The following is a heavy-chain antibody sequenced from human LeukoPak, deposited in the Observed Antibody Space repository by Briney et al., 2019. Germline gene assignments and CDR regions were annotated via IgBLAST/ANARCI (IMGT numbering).Heavy chain of an antibody. CDR3: ARDPPGFGGLFDY. D-gene: IGHD3-10*01. CDR1: GFTFSSYS. CDR2: ISSSSSYI. J-gene: IGHJ4*02. V-gene: IGHV3-21*01. Sequence: GGSLRLSCAASGFTFSSYSMNWVRQAPGKGLEWVSSISSSSSYICYADSVKGRFTISRDNAKNSLYLQMNSLRAEDTAVYYCARDPPGFGGLFDYWGQGTLVTVSS.